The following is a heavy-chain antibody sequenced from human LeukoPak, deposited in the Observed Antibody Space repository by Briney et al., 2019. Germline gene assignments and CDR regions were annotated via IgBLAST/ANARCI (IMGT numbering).Heavy chain of an antibody. Sequence: ASVKVSCKASGYTFTGYYMHWVRQAPGQGLEWMGWINPNSGGTNYAQKFQGRVTMTRDTPISTAYMELSRLRSDDTAVYYCARDGSGWYSYFDYWGQGTLVTVSS. D-gene: IGHD6-19*01. J-gene: IGHJ4*02. CDR1: GYTFTGYY. CDR3: ARDGSGWYSYFDY. CDR2: INPNSGGT. V-gene: IGHV1-2*02.